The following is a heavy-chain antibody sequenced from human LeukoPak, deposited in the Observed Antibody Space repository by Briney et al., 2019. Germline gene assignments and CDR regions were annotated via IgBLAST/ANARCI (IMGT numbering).Heavy chain of an antibody. CDR1: GDSISTYY. V-gene: IGHV4-59*08. D-gene: IGHD3-16*01. J-gene: IGHJ4*02. CDR3: ARGSQFYGGIDY. CDR2: IYYRVTS. Sequence: SETLSLTCTVSGDSISTYYWSWIRQPPGKGLEWIGYIYYRVTSDYNPSLKSRVTMSVDMSTRQISLKLSSVTAADTAVYYCARGSQFYGGIDYWGQGTLVTVSS.